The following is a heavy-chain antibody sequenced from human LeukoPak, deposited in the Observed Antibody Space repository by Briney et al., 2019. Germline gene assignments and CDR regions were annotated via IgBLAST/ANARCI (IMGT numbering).Heavy chain of an antibody. V-gene: IGHV3-7*01. J-gene: IGHJ5*02. CDR2: IKEDGSER. CDR3: ARARIVGAKSNWFDP. CDR1: AFIFSGHW. Sequence: PGGSLRLSCEGSAFIFSGHWMNWVRQTPGKGLQWVASIKEDGSERQYVDSVKGRFSISRDNTKGSLFLQLDSLRAEDTAVYYCARARIVGAKSNWFDPWGQGTLVTVSS. D-gene: IGHD1-26*01.